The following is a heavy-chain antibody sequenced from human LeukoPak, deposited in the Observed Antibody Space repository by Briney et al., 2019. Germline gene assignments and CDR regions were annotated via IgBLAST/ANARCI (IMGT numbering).Heavy chain of an antibody. Sequence: GGSLRLSCAASGFTLSSFEMNWVRPAPGKGLEWVSSITSRRGYIYYADSVKGRFTLSRDKAKNSLYLQINRVRAKGTAVYYIARHVVAVGFDYWGLGALVTVSS. CDR3: ARHVVAVGFDY. D-gene: IGHD3-22*01. J-gene: IGHJ4*02. CDR2: ITSRRGYI. V-gene: IGHV3-21*01. CDR1: GFTLSSFE.